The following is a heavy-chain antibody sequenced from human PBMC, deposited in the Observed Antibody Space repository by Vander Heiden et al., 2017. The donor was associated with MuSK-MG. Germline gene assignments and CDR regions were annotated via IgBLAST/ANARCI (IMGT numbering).Heavy chain of an antibody. Sequence: EVQVVESGGGLVKPGGSLRLPCAAPGFTFSDYYMNWVRQAPGKGLEWVSSISSSSSYIYYAASVKGRFTISRDNAKNSLYLQMNSLRAEDTAVYHCARESGYKAVDYWGQGTLVTVSS. D-gene: IGHD5-12*01. J-gene: IGHJ4*02. CDR2: ISSSSSYI. V-gene: IGHV3-21*01. CDR1: GFTFSDYY. CDR3: ARESGYKAVDY.